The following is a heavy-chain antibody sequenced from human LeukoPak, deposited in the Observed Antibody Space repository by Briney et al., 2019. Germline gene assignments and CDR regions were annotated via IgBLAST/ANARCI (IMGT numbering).Heavy chain of an antibody. CDR3: ARGQHCSGGSCYRNFDY. CDR1: GYTFTSYD. J-gene: IGHJ4*02. V-gene: IGHV1-8*01. D-gene: IGHD2-15*01. Sequence: GASVKVSCKASGYTFTSYDINWVRQATGQGLEWMGWMNPNSGNTGYAQKFQGRVTMTRNTSISTAYMELSSLRSEDTAVYYCARGQHCSGGSCYRNFDYWGQGTLVTVSS. CDR2: MNPNSGNT.